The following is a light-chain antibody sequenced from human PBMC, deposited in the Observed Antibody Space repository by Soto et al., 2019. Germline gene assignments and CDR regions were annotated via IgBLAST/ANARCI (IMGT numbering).Light chain of an antibody. V-gene: IGKV3D-15*01. CDR2: HAS. Sequence: EIVMTQSPATLSVSPGERGTLSCRASQTVATNLAWYQQKPGQAPRLLIYHASTRATGIPARFSGSGSGTEFTLTISSLQSEDFAVYYCQVYGRSPLNLTFGPGTKVDIK. CDR1: QTVATN. CDR3: QVYGRSPLNLT. J-gene: IGKJ1*01.